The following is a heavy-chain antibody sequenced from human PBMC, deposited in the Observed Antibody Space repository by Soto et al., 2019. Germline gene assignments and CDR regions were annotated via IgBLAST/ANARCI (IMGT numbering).Heavy chain of an antibody. CDR3: TTGSVEGV. J-gene: IGHJ6*02. CDR2: IKTNTEGGTT. D-gene: IGHD2-15*01. CDR1: GLTISNAW. V-gene: IGHV3-15*07. Sequence: EVQLVESGGGFIYPGGSLRLSCAASGLTISNAWMNWVRQAPGKGLEWVGRIKTNTEGGTTDYAAAVNGRFTVSRDDSKNTLYLQMTSLNTEDTAVYYCTTGSVEGVWGQGTTVTVSS.